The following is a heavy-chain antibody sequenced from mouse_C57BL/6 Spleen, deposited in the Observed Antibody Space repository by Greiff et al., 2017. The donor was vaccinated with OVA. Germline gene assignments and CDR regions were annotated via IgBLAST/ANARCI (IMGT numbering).Heavy chain of an antibody. Sequence: EVKLQQSGPELVKPGASVKISCKASGYTFTDYYMNWVKQSHGKSLEWIGDINPNNGGTSYNQKFKGKATLTVDKSSSTAYMELRSLTSEDSAVYYCAFYGYDVAMDYWGQGTSVTVSS. D-gene: IGHD2-2*01. V-gene: IGHV1-26*01. CDR2: INPNNGGT. CDR3: AFYGYDVAMDY. J-gene: IGHJ4*01. CDR1: GYTFTDYY.